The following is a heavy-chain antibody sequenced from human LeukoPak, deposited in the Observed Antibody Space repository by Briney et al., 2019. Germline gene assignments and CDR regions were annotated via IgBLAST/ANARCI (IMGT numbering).Heavy chain of an antibody. D-gene: IGHD3-16*02. CDR1: GFTFSGYS. Sequence: GGSLRLSCAASGFTFSGYSMNWVRQAPGKGLEWASTIYSGGSTHYADSVQGRFTISRDNSKNTLYLQMNSLRAEDTAVYYCARGYHDYWGQGTLVTVSS. J-gene: IGHJ4*02. CDR2: IYSGGST. V-gene: IGHV3-66*01. CDR3: ARGYHDY.